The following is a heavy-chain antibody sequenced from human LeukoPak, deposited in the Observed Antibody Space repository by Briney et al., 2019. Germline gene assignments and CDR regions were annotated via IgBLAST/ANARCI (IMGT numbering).Heavy chain of an antibody. V-gene: IGHV1-69*04. J-gene: IGHJ6*02. D-gene: IGHD3-22*01. CDR1: GGTFSSYA. CDR2: IIPILGIA. CDR3: ARAAHYYDSSGYYPPRDYAMDV. Sequence: SVKVSCKASGGTFSSYAISWVRQAPGQGLEWMGRIIPILGIANYAQKFQGRVTITADKSTSTAYMELSSLRPEDTAVYYCARAAHYYDSSGYYPPRDYAMDVWGQGTTVTVSS.